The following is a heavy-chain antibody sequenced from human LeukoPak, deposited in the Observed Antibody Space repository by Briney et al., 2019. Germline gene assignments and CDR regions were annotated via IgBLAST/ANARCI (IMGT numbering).Heavy chain of an antibody. CDR1: GFSLSSYW. J-gene: IGHJ3*02. Sequence: GGSLRLSCAASGFSLSSYWVHWVRQAPGKGLVWVSHINTDGSSISYADSVKGRFTISRDDSKNTLYLQMNSLRAEDTAVYYCAKDRFRVNLDAFDIWGQGTMVTVSS. CDR2: INTDGSSI. D-gene: IGHD3-10*01. CDR3: AKDRFRVNLDAFDI. V-gene: IGHV3-74*01.